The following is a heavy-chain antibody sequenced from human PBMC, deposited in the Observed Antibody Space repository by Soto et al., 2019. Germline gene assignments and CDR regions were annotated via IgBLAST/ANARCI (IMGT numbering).Heavy chain of an antibody. CDR2: INPNSGGT. CDR3: ARDARGDEAPMDY. V-gene: IGHV1-2*04. J-gene: IGHJ4*02. Sequence: ASVKVSCKASGNTVPNYAIHWVRQAPGQRLEWMGWINPNSGGTNYAQKLQGWVTMTRDTSISTAYMQLSRLRSDDTAVYYCARDARGDEAPMDYWGQGTLVTVSS. D-gene: IGHD3-10*01. CDR1: GNTVPNYA.